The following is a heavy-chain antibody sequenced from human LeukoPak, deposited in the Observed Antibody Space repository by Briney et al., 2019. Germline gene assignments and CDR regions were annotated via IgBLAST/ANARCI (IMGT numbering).Heavy chain of an antibody. CDR2: IYYSGST. D-gene: IGHD3-22*01. CDR3: ARVRSYYDSSGYIGALDI. V-gene: IGHV4-31*03. CDR1: GGSISSGGYY. J-gene: IGHJ3*02. Sequence: SQTLSLTCTVSGGSISSGGYYWSWIRQHPGKGLEWIGYIYYSGSTYYNPSLKSRVTISVDTSKNQFSLKLSSVTAADTAVYYCARVRSYYDSSGYIGALDIWGQGTMVAVSS.